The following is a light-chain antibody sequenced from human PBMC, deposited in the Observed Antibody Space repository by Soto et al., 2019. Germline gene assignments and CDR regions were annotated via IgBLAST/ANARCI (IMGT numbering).Light chain of an antibody. Sequence: RVLTWSPAILSKKIGERATLSCRASQSVNSNLAWYQQKPGQAPRLLIYGASIRATGVPARFSGSGSGTDFTLTISSLQPEDFAVYFCQQYKNWPPVTSGGGTKVDIK. V-gene: IGKV3-15*01. CDR1: QSVNSN. CDR2: GAS. J-gene: IGKJ4*01. CDR3: QQYKNWPPVT.